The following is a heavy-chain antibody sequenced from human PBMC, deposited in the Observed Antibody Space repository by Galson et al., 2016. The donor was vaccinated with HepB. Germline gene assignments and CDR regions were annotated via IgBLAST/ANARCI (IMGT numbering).Heavy chain of an antibody. CDR2: ISAYNGYT. CDR1: GYTFTNYG. J-gene: IGHJ4*02. V-gene: IGHV1-18*01. Sequence: SVKVSCKASGYTFTNYGITWVRQAPGQGLEWMGWISAYNGYTNYAQKLQGRVTMTTDTSTSTAYMELRSLRSDDTAVYYCARAGAAVADLFDHWGQGTLVIVSS. D-gene: IGHD6-13*01. CDR3: ARAGAAVADLFDH.